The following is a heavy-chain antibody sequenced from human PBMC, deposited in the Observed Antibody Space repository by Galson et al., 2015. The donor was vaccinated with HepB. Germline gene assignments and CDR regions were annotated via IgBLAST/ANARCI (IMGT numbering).Heavy chain of an antibody. CDR3: ARVTGYSSSWYRLYFDY. J-gene: IGHJ4*02. Sequence: LSLTCAVYGGSFSGYYWSWIRQPPGKGLEWIGEINHSGSTNYNPSLKSRLTISVDTSKNQFSLKLSSVTAADTAVYYCARVTGYSSSWYRLYFDYWGQRTLVTVSS. CDR2: INHSGST. D-gene: IGHD6-13*01. V-gene: IGHV4-34*01. CDR1: GGSFSGYY.